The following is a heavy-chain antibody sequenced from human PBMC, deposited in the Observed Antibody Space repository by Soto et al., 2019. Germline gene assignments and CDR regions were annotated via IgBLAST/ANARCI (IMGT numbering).Heavy chain of an antibody. Sequence: SETLSLTCTVSGGSIISSSYYWGSIRQPPGKGLEWIGSIYYSGSTYYNPSLKSRVTISVDTSKNQFSLKLSSVTAAVTAVYYCARHPHCSGWYEGWFDPWGQGTLLNVSS. J-gene: IGHJ5*02. D-gene: IGHD6-19*01. CDR3: ARHPHCSGWYEGWFDP. CDR2: IYYSGST. V-gene: IGHV4-39*01. CDR1: GGSIISSSYY.